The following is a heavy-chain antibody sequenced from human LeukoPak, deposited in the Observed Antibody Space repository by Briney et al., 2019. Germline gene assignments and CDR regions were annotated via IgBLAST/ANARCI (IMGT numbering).Heavy chain of an antibody. V-gene: IGHV3-9*01. J-gene: IGHJ4*02. Sequence: GRSLRLSCAASGFTFDDYAMHWVRQAPGKGLEWVSGISWNSGSIGYADSVKGRFTISRDNAKNSLYLQMNSLRAEDTTLYYCAKDIVGATTGVFDYWGQGTLVTVSS. CDR1: GFTFDDYA. CDR3: AKDIVGATTGVFDY. D-gene: IGHD1-26*01. CDR2: ISWNSGSI.